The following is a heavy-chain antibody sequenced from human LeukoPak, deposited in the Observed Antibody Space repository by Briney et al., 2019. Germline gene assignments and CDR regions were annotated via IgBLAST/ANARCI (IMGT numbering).Heavy chain of an antibody. CDR3: ARESLVTDPYGMDV. CDR2: IYISGST. CDR1: GGSISGYY. J-gene: IGHJ6*02. V-gene: IGHV4-4*07. Sequence: PSETLSLTCTVSGGSISGYYWSWIRQSAGKGLEWIGRIYISGSTNYYPSFKSRVTLSIDMSKNHFSLRLTSVTAADTAVYYCARESLVTDPYGMDVWGQGTTVIVSS. D-gene: IGHD2-21*01.